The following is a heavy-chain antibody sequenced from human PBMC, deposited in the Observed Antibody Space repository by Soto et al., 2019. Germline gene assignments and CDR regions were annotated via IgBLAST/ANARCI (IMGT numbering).Heavy chain of an antibody. CDR3: ARRVDYGDFVLDF. J-gene: IGHJ3*01. CDR1: GFTFSNHG. D-gene: IGHD4-17*01. V-gene: IGHV3-23*01. CDR2: ISGNGLNT. Sequence: EVHLLESGGGLVQPGGSLRLSCAASGFTFSNHGMTWVRQAPGKGLECVSGISGNGLNTYYADSVKGRFTISRDNSRNRMYLQMNSLSVEDAALYYCARRVDYGDFVLDFSGQGTMVTVSS.